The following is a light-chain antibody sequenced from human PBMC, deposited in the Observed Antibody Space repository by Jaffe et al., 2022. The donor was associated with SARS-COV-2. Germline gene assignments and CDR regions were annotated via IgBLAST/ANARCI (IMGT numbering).Light chain of an antibody. CDR1: SSDVGGYSY. V-gene: IGLV2-8*01. CDR2: EVS. CDR3: SSYAGSNNVI. J-gene: IGLJ2*01. Sequence: QSALTQPPSASGSPGQSVTISCTGTSSDVGGYSYVSWYQQHPDKAPKLIIYEVSNRPSGVPNRFSGSKSGNTASLTVSGLQAEDEADYYCSSYAGSNNVIFGGGTRLTVL.